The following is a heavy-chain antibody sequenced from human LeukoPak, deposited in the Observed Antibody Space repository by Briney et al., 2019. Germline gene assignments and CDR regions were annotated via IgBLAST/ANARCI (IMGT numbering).Heavy chain of an antibody. Sequence: SETLSLTCAVSGYSISSGYYWGWIRQSPGKGLEWIGRIYYSGSTYYNPSLKSRVTISVDTSKNQFSLKLSSVTAADTAVYYCARLNPSGSYLGVIDYWGQGTLVTVSS. CDR2: IYYSGST. V-gene: IGHV4-38-2*01. D-gene: IGHD1-26*01. J-gene: IGHJ4*02. CDR1: GYSISSGYY. CDR3: ARLNPSGSYLGVIDY.